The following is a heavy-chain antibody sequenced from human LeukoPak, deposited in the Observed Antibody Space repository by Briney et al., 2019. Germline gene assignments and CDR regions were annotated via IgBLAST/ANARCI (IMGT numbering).Heavy chain of an antibody. CDR3: ARFRSRSSWYIPPFDF. CDR1: GYTFTGYY. J-gene: IGHJ4*02. CDR2: INPDSGVT. Sequence: ASVKVSCKASGYTFTGYYIHWVRQAPGRGLEWMGWINPDSGVTNYAQKFQGRVTMTRDTSISTAYMELSRLTSDDTAVYYCARFRSRSSWYIPPFDFWGQGTLVTVSS. V-gene: IGHV1-2*02. D-gene: IGHD6-13*01.